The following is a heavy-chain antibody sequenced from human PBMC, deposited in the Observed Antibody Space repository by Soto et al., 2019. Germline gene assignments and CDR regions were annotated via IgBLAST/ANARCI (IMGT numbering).Heavy chain of an antibody. CDR3: ARYRREAVAGYTLDN. CDR2: VYNSGST. CDR1: GGSISSNY. D-gene: IGHD6-13*01. Sequence: SETLSVTCTVSGGSISSNYCTWIRQPPGKGLEWIGYVYNSGSTNYNPSLKSRVTISEDTSKSQFSLKVNSMTAADTAVYYCARYRREAVAGYTLDNWGQGILVTVSS. V-gene: IGHV4-59*01. J-gene: IGHJ4*02.